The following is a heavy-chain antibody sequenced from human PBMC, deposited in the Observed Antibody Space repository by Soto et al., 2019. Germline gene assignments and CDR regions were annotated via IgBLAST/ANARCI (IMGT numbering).Heavy chain of an antibody. Sequence: PGESLQISCKGSGYSFTSYLICWVRQMPVKGLEWTGIIYPGDSDTRYSPSFQGQVTISADKSISTAYLQWSSLKASDTAMYYCARPWDGYNRKHDAFDSCGQGTIVTV. J-gene: IGHJ3*02. V-gene: IGHV5-51*01. CDR1: GYSFTSYL. CDR3: ARPWDGYNRKHDAFDS. CDR2: IYPGDSDT. D-gene: IGHD5-12*01.